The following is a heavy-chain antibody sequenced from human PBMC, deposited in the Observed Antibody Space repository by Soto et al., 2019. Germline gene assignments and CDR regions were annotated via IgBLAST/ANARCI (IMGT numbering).Heavy chain of an antibody. D-gene: IGHD3-10*01. Sequence: GESLKISCKGSGYSFTSYWIGWVRQMPGKGLEWMGIIYPGDSDTRYSPSFQGQVTISADKSISTAYLQWSSLKASDTAMYYCARSPVTMVRGVINGMDVWGQGTTVTVSS. CDR2: IYPGDSDT. CDR3: ARSPVTMVRGVINGMDV. CDR1: GYSFTSYW. J-gene: IGHJ6*02. V-gene: IGHV5-51*01.